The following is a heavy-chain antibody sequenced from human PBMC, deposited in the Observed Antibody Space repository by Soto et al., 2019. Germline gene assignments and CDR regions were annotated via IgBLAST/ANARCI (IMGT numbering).Heavy chain of an antibody. CDR1: GFTFSSYG. CDR2: ISYDGSNK. V-gene: IGHV3-30*18. Sequence: GGSLRLSCAASGFTFSSYGMHWVRQAPGKGLEWVAVISYDGSNKYYADSVKGRFTISRDNSKNTLYLQMNSLRAEDTAVYYCAKDQRIMITFGGVHFDYWGQGTLVTVSS. CDR3: AKDQRIMITFGGVHFDY. J-gene: IGHJ4*02. D-gene: IGHD3-16*01.